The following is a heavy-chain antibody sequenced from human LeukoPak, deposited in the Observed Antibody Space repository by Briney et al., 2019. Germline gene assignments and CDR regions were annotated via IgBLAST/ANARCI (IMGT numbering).Heavy chain of an antibody. Sequence: SQTLSLTCTVSGGSISSGDYYWSWIRQPPGKGLEWIGYIYYSGSTYYNPSLKSRVTISVDTSKNQFSLKLSSVTAADTAVYYCARRYSSSWYSGYFDYWGQGTLVTVSS. CDR2: IYYSGST. CDR1: GGSISSGDYY. CDR3: ARRYSSSWYSGYFDY. V-gene: IGHV4-30-4*08. J-gene: IGHJ4*02. D-gene: IGHD6-13*01.